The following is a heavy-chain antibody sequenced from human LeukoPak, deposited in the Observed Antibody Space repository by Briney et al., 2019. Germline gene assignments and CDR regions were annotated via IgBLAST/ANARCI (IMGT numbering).Heavy chain of an antibody. J-gene: IGHJ3*02. CDR3: ATTVQTRDDAFHI. CDR2: FYSDGKI. CDR1: DFSVNSYN. D-gene: IGHD1-7*01. Sequence: PGGSLRLSCAASDFSVNSYNMTWVRQAPGRGLEWPSLFYSDGKISYADSMRGRFTTSRHSSKNTLSLQMNSVREEDAAVYYCATTVQTRDDAFHIWGQGTMVTVSS. V-gene: IGHV3-53*04.